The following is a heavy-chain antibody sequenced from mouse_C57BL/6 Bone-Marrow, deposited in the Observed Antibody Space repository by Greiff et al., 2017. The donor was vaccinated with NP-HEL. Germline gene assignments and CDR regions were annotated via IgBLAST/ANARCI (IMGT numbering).Heavy chain of an antibody. J-gene: IGHJ1*03. CDR3: ARIGGSTDWYFDV. CDR1: GFSLSTFGMG. V-gene: IGHV8-8*01. D-gene: IGHD1-1*01. CDR2: IWWDDDK. Sequence: QVTLKVSGPGILQPSQTLSLTCSFSGFSLSTFGMGVGRFRQPSGKGLEWLARIWWDDDKYYNPALKRRLTISKDTSKNQVILKIDNVDTADTATYYCARIGGSTDWYFDVWGTGTTVTVSS.